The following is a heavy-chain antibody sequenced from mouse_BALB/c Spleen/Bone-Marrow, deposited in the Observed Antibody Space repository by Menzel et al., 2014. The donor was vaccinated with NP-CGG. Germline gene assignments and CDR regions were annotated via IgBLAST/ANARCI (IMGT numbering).Heavy chain of an antibody. CDR3: TRLTYYGLTDY. CDR2: INPESSTI. V-gene: IGHV4-1*02. J-gene: IGHJ2*01. CDR1: GFDFSRYW. Sequence: DVKLQESGGGLVQPGGSLKLSCTVSGFDFSRYWMSWVRQAPGKGLRWIGEINPESSTIDYTPSLKDKFIISRDNAKNTLYLQMSKVRSEDTALYYCTRLTYYGLTDYWGQGTTLTVSS. D-gene: IGHD1-2*01.